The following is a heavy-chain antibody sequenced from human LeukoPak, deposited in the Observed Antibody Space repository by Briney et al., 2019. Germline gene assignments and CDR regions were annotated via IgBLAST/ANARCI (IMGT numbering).Heavy chain of an antibody. CDR3: ARMGIHDAFDI. J-gene: IGHJ3*02. CDR2: IKQDGSEK. Sequence: GGSMRLSCAASGFTFSSYWMSWVRQAPGKGLEWVANIKQDGSEKYYVDSVKGRFTISRDNAKNSLYLQMNSLRAEDTAVYYCARMGIHDAFDIWGQGTMVTVSS. D-gene: IGHD7-27*01. CDR1: GFTFSSYW. V-gene: IGHV3-7*01.